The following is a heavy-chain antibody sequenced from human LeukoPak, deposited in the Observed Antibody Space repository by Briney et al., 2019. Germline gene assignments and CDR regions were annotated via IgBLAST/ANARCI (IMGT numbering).Heavy chain of an antibody. Sequence: PSETLSLTCTVSGGSISSYYWSWIRQPPGKGLEWIGYIYYSGSTNYNPSLKSRVTISVDTSKNQFSLKLSSVTAADTAVYYCARGSQNYGFSRQYANWFDPWGQGTLVTVSS. J-gene: IGHJ5*02. CDR2: IYYSGST. D-gene: IGHD3-10*01. CDR3: ARGSQNYGFSRQYANWFDP. V-gene: IGHV4-59*01. CDR1: GGSISSYY.